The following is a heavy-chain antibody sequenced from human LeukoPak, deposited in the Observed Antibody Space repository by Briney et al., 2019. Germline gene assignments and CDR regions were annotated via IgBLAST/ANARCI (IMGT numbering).Heavy chain of an antibody. V-gene: IGHV4-30-4*01. CDR3: ARFGVRGVKIDY. CDR1: GGSISSGDYY. Sequence: SETLSLTCTVSGGSISSGDYYWSWIRQPPGKGLEWIGYIYYSGSPYYNPSLKSRVTISVDMSKNQFSLKLSSVTAADTAVYYCARFGVRGVKIDYWGQGTLVTVSS. D-gene: IGHD3-10*01. CDR2: IYYSGSP. J-gene: IGHJ4*02.